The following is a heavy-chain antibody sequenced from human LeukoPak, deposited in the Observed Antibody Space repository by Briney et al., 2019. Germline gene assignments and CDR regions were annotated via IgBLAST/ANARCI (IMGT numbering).Heavy chain of an antibody. J-gene: IGHJ5*02. V-gene: IGHV4-59*12. CDR1: GGSISSYY. CDR3: ARVRITMVSNGWFDP. CDR2: IYYSGST. Sequence: SETLSLTCTVSGGSISSYYWSWIRQPPGKGLEWIGYIYYSGSTNYNPSLKSRVTISVDTSKNQFSLKLSSVTAADTAVYYCARVRITMVSNGWFDPWGQGTLVTVSS. D-gene: IGHD3-10*01.